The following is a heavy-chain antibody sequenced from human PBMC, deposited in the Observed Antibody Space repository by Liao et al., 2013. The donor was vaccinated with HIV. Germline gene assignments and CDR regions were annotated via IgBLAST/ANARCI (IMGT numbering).Heavy chain of an antibody. D-gene: IGHD6-13*01. CDR1: GGSISSGGYS. V-gene: IGHV4-30-2*01. CDR2: INHSGST. Sequence: QLQLQESGSGLVKPSQTLSLTCAVSGGSISSGGYSWNWIRQPPGKGLEWIGEINHSGSTNYNPSLKSRVTISVDTSKNQFSLKLSSVTAADTAVYYCARGTGYSRPYFQHWGQGTLVTVSS. J-gene: IGHJ1*01. CDR3: ARGTGYSRPYFQH.